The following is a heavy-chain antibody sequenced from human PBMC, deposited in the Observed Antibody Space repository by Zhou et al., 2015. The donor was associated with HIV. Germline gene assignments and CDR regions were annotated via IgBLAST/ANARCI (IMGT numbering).Heavy chain of an antibody. V-gene: IGHV1-69*08. CDR1: GGTFSSYT. Sequence: QVQLVQSGAEVKKPGSSVKVSCKASGGTFSSYTISWVRQAPGQGLEWMGRIIPILGIANYAQKFQGRVTITADKSTSTAYMELSSLRSEDTAVYYCARDENRGYSPSLDYWGQGTLVTVSS. D-gene: IGHD5-18*01. J-gene: IGHJ4*02. CDR2: IIPILGIA. CDR3: ARDENRGYSPSLDY.